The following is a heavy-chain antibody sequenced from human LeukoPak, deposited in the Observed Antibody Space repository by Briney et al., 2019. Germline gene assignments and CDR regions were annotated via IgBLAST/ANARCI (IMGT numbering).Heavy chain of an antibody. Sequence: GGSLRLSCAASGFSVSSNYMSWVRQAPGKGLEWVSVTYSGGSTYYADSVKGRFTISRDNSKNTLYLQMNSLRGEDTAVYYCAREYGSGRSDAFDIWGQGTMVTVSS. V-gene: IGHV3-66*01. CDR1: GFSVSSNY. D-gene: IGHD3-10*01. CDR2: TYSGGST. CDR3: AREYGSGRSDAFDI. J-gene: IGHJ3*02.